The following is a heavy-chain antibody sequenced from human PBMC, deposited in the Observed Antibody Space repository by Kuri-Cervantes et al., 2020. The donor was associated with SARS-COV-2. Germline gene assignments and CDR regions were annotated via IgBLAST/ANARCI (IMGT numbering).Heavy chain of an antibody. CDR3: AMGKGYCSRTSCAHYYYYYYMDV. D-gene: IGHD2-2*01. J-gene: IGHJ6*03. CDR2: ISSSSSYI. V-gene: IGHV3-21*01. CDR1: GFTFSSYA. Sequence: GGSLRLSCAASGFTFSSYAMHWVRQAPGKGLEWVSSISSSSSYIYYADSVKGRFTISRDNAKNSLYRQMNSLRAEDTAVYYCAMGKGYCSRTSCAHYYYYYYMDVWGKGTTVTVSS.